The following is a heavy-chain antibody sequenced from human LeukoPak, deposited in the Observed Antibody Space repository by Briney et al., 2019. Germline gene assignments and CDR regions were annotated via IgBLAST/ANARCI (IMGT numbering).Heavy chain of an antibody. J-gene: IGHJ4*02. D-gene: IGHD3-3*01. Sequence: GGSLRLSCAASGFTFDDYAMHWVRQAPGKGLEWVSGISWNSGSIGYADSVKGRFTISRDNSKNTLYLQMNSLRAEDTAVYYCARQRTSGYRVHYWGQGTRVTVSS. CDR2: ISWNSGSI. CDR3: ARQRTSGYRVHY. V-gene: IGHV3-9*01. CDR1: GFTFDDYA.